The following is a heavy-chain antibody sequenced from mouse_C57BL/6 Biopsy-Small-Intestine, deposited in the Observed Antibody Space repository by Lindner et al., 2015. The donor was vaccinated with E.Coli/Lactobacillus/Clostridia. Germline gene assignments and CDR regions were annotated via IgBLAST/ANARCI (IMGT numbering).Heavy chain of an antibody. J-gene: IGHJ4*01. Sequence: VQLQESGGGLVKPGGSLKLSCAASGFTFSDYGMHWVRQAPEKGLGWVAYMSSGSSTIYYADTVKGRFTISRDNAKNTLFLQMTSLRSEDTAMYYCARPHYYAMDYWGQGTSVTVSS. CDR3: ARPHYYAMDY. CDR1: GFTFSDYG. V-gene: IGHV5-17*01. CDR2: MSSGSSTI.